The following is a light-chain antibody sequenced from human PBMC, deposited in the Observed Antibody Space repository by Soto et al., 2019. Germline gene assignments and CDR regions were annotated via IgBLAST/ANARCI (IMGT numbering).Light chain of an antibody. CDR2: DAS. CDR1: QSISSL. V-gene: IGKV1-5*01. CDR3: QQYNSYSQT. J-gene: IGKJ1*01. Sequence: DIQMTQSPSTLSASVGDRVTITCRASQSISSLLAWYQQKPGKAPKLLIYDASSLESGVPSRFSGSGSGTEFTLTISTLPTDDFAAYYCQQYNSYSQTFGQGTKVEIK.